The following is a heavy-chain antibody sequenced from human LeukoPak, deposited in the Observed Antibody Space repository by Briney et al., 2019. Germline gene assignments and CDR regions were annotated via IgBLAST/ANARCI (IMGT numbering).Heavy chain of an antibody. Sequence: SGGSLRLSCAASGFTFSSYAMSWVRQAPGKGLEWVSAISGSGGSTYYADSVKGRFTISRDNAENSLYLQMNSLRAEDTALYYCARNSSSWYYPDYYYYYYMDVWGKGTTVTVSS. D-gene: IGHD6-13*01. CDR1: GFTFSSYA. CDR2: ISGSGGST. J-gene: IGHJ6*03. CDR3: ARNSSSWYYPDYYYYYYMDV. V-gene: IGHV3-23*01.